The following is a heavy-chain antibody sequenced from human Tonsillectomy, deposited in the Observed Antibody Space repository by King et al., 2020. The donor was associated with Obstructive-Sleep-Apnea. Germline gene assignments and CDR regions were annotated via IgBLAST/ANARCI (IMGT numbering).Heavy chain of an antibody. Sequence: VQLVESGGGLVQPGRSLRLSCTASGFPFGDYAMSWFRQAPGKGLEWVGFIRSKPYGGATKYAASVKVRFTILRDDSKNIAYLQMNSLKTEDTAMYYCTRDPDFDWLPFDYWGQGTLVTVSS. J-gene: IGHJ4*02. V-gene: IGHV3-49*03. CDR2: IRSKPYGGAT. CDR3: TRDPDFDWLPFDY. CDR1: GFPFGDYA. D-gene: IGHD3-9*01.